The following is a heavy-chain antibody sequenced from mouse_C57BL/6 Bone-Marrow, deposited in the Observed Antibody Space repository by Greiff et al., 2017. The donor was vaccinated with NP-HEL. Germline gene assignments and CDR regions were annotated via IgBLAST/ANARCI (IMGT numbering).Heavy chain of an antibody. D-gene: IGHD1-1*01. V-gene: IGHV2-2*01. CDR3: ASFTTVVYYYAMDY. CDR2: IWSGGST. CDR1: GFSLTSYG. Sequence: QVQLKQSGPGLVQPSQSLSITCTVSGFSLTSYGVHWVRQSPGKGLEWLGVIWSGGSTDYNAAFISRLSISKDNSKSQVFFKMNSLQADDTAIYYCASFTTVVYYYAMDYWGQGTSVTVSS. J-gene: IGHJ4*01.